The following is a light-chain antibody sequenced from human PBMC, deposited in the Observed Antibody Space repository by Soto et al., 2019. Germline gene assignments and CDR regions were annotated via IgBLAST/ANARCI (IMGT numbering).Light chain of an antibody. CDR3: QHYNSYSEA. Sequence: DIQITQSPSTLSGSVGDRVTITCRASQTISSWLAWYQQKPGKAPKLLIYKASTLKSGVPSRFSGSGSGTEFTLTISSLQPDYFATYYCQHYNSYSEAFGQGTKVDIK. V-gene: IGKV1-5*03. J-gene: IGKJ1*01. CDR1: QTISSW. CDR2: KAS.